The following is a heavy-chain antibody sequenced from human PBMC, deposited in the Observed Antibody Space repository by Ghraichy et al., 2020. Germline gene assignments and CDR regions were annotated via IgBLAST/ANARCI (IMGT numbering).Heavy chain of an antibody. CDR1: GGSISSSSYY. J-gene: IGHJ4*02. CDR3: ARQRWEQWDPHGYFDY. V-gene: IGHV4-39*01. Sequence: SETLSLTCTVSGGSISSSSYYWGWIRQPPGKGLEWIGSIYYSGSTYYNPSLKSRVTISVDTSKNQFSLKLSSVTAADTAVYYCARQRWEQWDPHGYFDYWGQGTLVTVSS. CDR2: IYYSGST. D-gene: IGHD1-26*01.